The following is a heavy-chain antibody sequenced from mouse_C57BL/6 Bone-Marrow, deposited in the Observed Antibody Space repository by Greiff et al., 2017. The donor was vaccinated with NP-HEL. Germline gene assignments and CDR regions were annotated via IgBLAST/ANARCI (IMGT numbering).Heavy chain of an antibody. J-gene: IGHJ2*01. Sequence: EVQLQESGPELVKPGASVKIPCKASGYTFTDYNMDWVKQSHGKSLEWIGDINPNNGGTIYNQKFKGKATLTVDKSSSTAYMELRSLTSEDTAVDYGARRIYYGNYSYYFDYWGQGTTLTVSS. CDR2: INPNNGGT. CDR1: GYTFTDYN. V-gene: IGHV1-18*01. D-gene: IGHD2-1*01. CDR3: ARRIYYGNYSYYFDY.